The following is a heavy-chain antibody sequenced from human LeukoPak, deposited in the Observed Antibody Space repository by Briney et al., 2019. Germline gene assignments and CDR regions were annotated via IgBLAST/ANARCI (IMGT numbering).Heavy chain of an antibody. CDR1: GFTFTSYW. Sequence: GGSLRLSCAASGFTFTSYWMTWVRQAPEKGLEWVANINQDGSEKWFVDSVRARFTISRDNAKSSVYLQMNSLRAEDTALYYCARHRQYNFDSWGQGTLVTVSS. V-gene: IGHV3-7*03. CDR2: INQDGSEK. D-gene: IGHD5-24*01. J-gene: IGHJ4*02. CDR3: ARHRQYNFDS.